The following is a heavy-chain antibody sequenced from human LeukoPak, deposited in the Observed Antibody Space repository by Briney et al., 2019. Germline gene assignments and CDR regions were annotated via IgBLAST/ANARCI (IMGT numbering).Heavy chain of an antibody. CDR2: ISPHFCDN. J-gene: IGHJ5*02. Sequence: GVSLRLTWFASGSRFRDIAIHWARQAPPSGLALLGMISPHFCDNNSTASVRGRFTVSRDNSKSTLYLNMGGLRPDDAAVYFCARYRRSLGGTSFEHWGQGTLVTVSA. CDR1: GSRFRDIA. CDR3: ARYRRSLGGTSFEH. D-gene: IGHD2-15*01. V-gene: IGHV3-30*03.